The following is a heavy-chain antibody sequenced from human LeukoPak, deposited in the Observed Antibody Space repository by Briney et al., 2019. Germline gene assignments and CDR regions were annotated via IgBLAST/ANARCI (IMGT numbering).Heavy chain of an antibody. V-gene: IGHV4-59*01. CDR3: ARENWNYYDSSAVRGDAFDI. CDR1: GGSISSYY. CDR2: IYYSGST. J-gene: IGHJ3*02. D-gene: IGHD3-22*01. Sequence: PSETLSLTCTVSGGSISSYYWSWIRQPPGKGLEWIGYIYYSGSTNYNPSLKSRVTISVDTSKNQFSLKLSSVAAADTAVYYCARENWNYYDSSAVRGDAFDIWGQGTMVTVSS.